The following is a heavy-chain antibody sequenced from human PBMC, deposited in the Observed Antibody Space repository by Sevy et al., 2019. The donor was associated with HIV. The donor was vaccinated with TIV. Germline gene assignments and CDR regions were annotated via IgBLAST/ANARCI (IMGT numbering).Heavy chain of an antibody. CDR2: IYYSGST. CDR3: ASNLVDYDFWSGYSPRTYYYGMDV. V-gene: IGHV4-59*01. D-gene: IGHD3-3*01. J-gene: IGHJ6*02. Sequence: SETLSLTCTVSGGAISSYYWSWIRQPPGKGLEWIGYIYYSGSTNYNPSLKSRVTISVDTSKNQFSLKLSSVTAADTAVYYCASNLVDYDFWSGYSPRTYYYGMDVWGQRTTVTVSS. CDR1: GGAISSYY.